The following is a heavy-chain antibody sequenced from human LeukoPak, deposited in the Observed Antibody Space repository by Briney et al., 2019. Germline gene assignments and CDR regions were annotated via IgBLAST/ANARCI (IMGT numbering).Heavy chain of an antibody. J-gene: IGHJ4*02. CDR3: ASCYGDFVLFDY. D-gene: IGHD4-17*01. Sequence: PSDTLSLTCTVSGGPISSGDYYWSWIRQPPAKGLEWHEDIYYSGRRYYNPSLKSRVTISVDTSKNKFSVKMSSVTAADRDVYYCASCYGDFVLFDYWGQGNLVTVSS. CDR1: GGPISSGDYY. CDR2: IYYSGRR. V-gene: IGHV4-30-4*02.